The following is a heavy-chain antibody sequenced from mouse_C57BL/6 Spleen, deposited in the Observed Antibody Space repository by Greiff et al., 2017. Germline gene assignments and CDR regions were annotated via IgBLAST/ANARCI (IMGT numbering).Heavy chain of an antibody. V-gene: IGHV1-85*01. CDR1: GYTFTSYG. CDR2: IYPSDGST. CDR3: ARDVDGNYRRLDAMDY. D-gene: IGHD2-1*01. Sequence: VKLQESGPELVKPGASVKLSCKASGYTFTSYGINWVKQRPGQGLAWIGWIYPSDGSTKYNEKFKGKATLTVDKPSSTAYMELHSLTSEDSAVYCCARDVDGNYRRLDAMDYWGQGTSVTVS. J-gene: IGHJ4*01.